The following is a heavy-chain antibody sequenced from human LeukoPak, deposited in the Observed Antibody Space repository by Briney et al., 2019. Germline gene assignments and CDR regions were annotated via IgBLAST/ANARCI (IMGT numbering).Heavy chain of an antibody. CDR3: ATPRYSGDYELGY. CDR1: GFTVSSNC. V-gene: IGHV3-53*01. J-gene: IGHJ4*02. D-gene: IGHD1-26*01. Sequence: HPGGSLRLSCAASGFTVSSNCMSWVRQAPGKGLEWISLIYSGGDTYYADSVKGRFTISRDNSKNTLSLQMNTLRAEDTAVYYCATPRYSGDYELGYWGQGTLVTVSS. CDR2: IYSGGDT.